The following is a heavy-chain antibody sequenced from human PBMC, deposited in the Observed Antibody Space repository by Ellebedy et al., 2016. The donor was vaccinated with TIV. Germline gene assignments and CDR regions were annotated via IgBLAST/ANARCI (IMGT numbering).Heavy chain of an antibody. V-gene: IGHV3-48*02. CDR2: ISSSSSTM. D-gene: IGHD1-1*01. CDR3: ARVGVLERRGAFDI. J-gene: IGHJ3*02. Sequence: PGGSLRLSCAGSGFTFSSYSLNWVRQAPGKGLEWVSYISSSSSTMYYADSVKGRFTISRDNAKSSLFLQMNSLRDEDTAVYYCARVGVLERRGAFDIWGQGTMVTVSS. CDR1: GFTFSSYS.